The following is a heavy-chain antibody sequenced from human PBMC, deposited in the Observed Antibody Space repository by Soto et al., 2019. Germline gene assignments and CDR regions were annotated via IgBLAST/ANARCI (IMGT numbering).Heavy chain of an antibody. CDR1: GYTFTSYS. J-gene: IGHJ4*02. Sequence: ASVKVSCKASGYTFTSYSMHWVRQAPGQGLEWMGWINAGNGNTKYSQKFQGRVTITRDTSASTAYMELSSLRSEDTAVYYCARAVAVPADFDYWGQGTLVTVSS. D-gene: IGHD6-19*01. CDR2: INAGNGNT. V-gene: IGHV1-3*01. CDR3: ARAVAVPADFDY.